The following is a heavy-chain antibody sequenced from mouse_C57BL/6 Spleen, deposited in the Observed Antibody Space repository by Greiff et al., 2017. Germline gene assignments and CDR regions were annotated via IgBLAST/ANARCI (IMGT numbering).Heavy chain of an antibody. J-gene: IGHJ4*01. Sequence: VNVVESGPGLVAPSQSLSITCTVSGFSLTSYAISWVRQPPGKGLEWLGVIWTGGGTNYNSALKSRLSISKDNSKSQVFLKMNSLQTDDTARYYCARLITTVVASMDYWGQGTSVTVSS. V-gene: IGHV2-9-1*01. CDR1: GFSLTSYA. CDR2: IWTGGGT. CDR3: ARLITTVVASMDY. D-gene: IGHD1-1*01.